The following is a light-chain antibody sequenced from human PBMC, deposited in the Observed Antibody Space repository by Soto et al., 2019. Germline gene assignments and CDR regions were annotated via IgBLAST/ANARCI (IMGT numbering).Light chain of an antibody. CDR2: GAS. J-gene: IGKJ2*01. Sequence: ESVLTQSPGTLSLSPGETATLSCRASQSVSSSYLAWYQQKPGQAPRLLIYGASSRATGIPDRFSGSGSGTDLTLTISRLEPGDFAVYYCQQYGSSPLFGQGTKLEI. CDR1: QSVSSSY. V-gene: IGKV3-20*01. CDR3: QQYGSSPL.